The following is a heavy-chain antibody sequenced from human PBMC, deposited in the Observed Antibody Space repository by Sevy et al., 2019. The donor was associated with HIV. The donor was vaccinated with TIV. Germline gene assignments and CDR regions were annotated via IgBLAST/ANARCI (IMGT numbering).Heavy chain of an antibody. CDR1: GFTVSSNY. CDR3: ARAPNSSGWFYYYYYGMDV. V-gene: IGHV3-53*01. CDR2: IYRGGST. Sequence: GGSLRLSCAASGFTVSSNYMSWVRQAPGKGLEWVSVIYRGGSTYYADSVKGRFTISRDNSKNTLYLQMNSLRAEDTAVYYCARAPNSSGWFYYYYYGMDVWGQGTTVTVSS. D-gene: IGHD6-19*01. J-gene: IGHJ6*02.